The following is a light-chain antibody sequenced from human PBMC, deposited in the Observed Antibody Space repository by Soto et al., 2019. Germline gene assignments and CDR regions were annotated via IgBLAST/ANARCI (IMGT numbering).Light chain of an antibody. CDR2: SSS. V-gene: IGKV1-39*01. Sequence: DIQLTQSPSSLSASVGDRLTITCRASQSISNFLKWYQQRPGQAPKLLISSSSNVQSGVPSRFSGRGSGTDFALTISGLQPEDAASYCCQQSYNTPRTFGQGPRWIS. CDR3: QQSYNTPRT. CDR1: QSISNF. J-gene: IGKJ1*01.